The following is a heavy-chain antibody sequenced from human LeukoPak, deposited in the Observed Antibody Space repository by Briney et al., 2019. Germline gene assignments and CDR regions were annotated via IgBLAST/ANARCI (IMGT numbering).Heavy chain of an antibody. V-gene: IGHV3-30*02. CDR3: AKEEVDTAMVGAFDI. CDR1: GFTLSSYG. J-gene: IGHJ3*02. CDR2: IRYDGSNK. Sequence: GGSLGLSCAASGFTLSSYGMHWVRQAPGKGLEGVAFIRYDGSNKYYADSVKGRFTISRDNSKNTLYLQMNSLGAEDTAVYYCAKEEVDTAMVGAFDIWGQGTMVTVSS. D-gene: IGHD5-18*01.